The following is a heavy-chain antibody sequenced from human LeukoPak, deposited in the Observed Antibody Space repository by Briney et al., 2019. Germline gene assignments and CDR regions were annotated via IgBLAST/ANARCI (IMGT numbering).Heavy chain of an antibody. Sequence: ASVKVSCKASGYTLTSYDINWVRQATGQGLEWMGWMNPNSGNTGYAQKFQGRVTMTRNTSISTAYMELSSLRSEDTAVYYCARRPTARRHYYYYYMDVWGKGTTVTVSS. CDR2: MNPNSGNT. CDR1: GYTLTSYD. CDR3: ARRPTARRHYYYYYMDV. J-gene: IGHJ6*03. D-gene: IGHD4-17*01. V-gene: IGHV1-8*01.